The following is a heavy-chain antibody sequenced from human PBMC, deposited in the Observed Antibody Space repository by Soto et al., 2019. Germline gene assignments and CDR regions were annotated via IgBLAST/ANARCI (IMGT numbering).Heavy chain of an antibody. Sequence: QVQLVQSGAEVKKPGASVKVSCKASGYTFTSYGISWVRQAPGQGLEWMGWISAYNGNTNCTQKLQGRETMTTDTATSTAYMELRSLRSDDTAVYYCAIDGSGSYEDAFDIWGQGTMVTVSS. V-gene: IGHV1-18*01. CDR2: ISAYNGNT. CDR3: AIDGSGSYEDAFDI. J-gene: IGHJ3*02. D-gene: IGHD3-10*01. CDR1: GYTFTSYG.